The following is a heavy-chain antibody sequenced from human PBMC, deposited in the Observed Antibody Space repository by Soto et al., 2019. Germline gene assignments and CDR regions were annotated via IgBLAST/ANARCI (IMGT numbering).Heavy chain of an antibody. CDR2: IYYSGST. J-gene: IGHJ4*02. D-gene: IGHD2-21*01. V-gene: IGHV4-59*01. CDR3: ARNADYSMYYFDS. CDR1: GDSISSYY. Sequence: PSETLSLTCTVSGDSISSYYWSWIRQPPGKGLEWIGNIYYSGSTNYNPSLKSRVTISVDTSKNRFSLKLSSVTAADTAVYYCARNADYSMYYFDSWGQGTLVTVSS.